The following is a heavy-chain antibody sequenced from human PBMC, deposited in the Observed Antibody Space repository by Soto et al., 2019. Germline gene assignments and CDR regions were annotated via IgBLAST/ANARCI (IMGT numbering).Heavy chain of an antibody. Sequence: PSETMSHTRTVSGGSISSVGYYWIWLHEHGGKGLEWIGYIYYSGSTYYNPSLKSRVTISVDTSKNQFSLKLSSVTAADTAVYYCAREIVVPAAIPYYYYGMDVWGQGTTVTVSS. CDR1: GGSISSVGYY. J-gene: IGHJ6*02. CDR3: AREIVVPAAIPYYYYGMDV. CDR2: IYYSGST. V-gene: IGHV4-31*02. D-gene: IGHD2-2*02.